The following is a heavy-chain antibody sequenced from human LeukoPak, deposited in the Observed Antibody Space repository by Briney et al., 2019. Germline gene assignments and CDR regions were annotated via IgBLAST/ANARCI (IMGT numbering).Heavy chain of an antibody. D-gene: IGHD4/OR15-4a*01. CDR1: GYSFSSYW. CDR3: ARRGAGHDAFDI. J-gene: IGHJ3*02. V-gene: IGHV5-51*01. Sequence: GESLKISCKGSGYSFSSYWIAWVRQMPGKGLEWMGIMYREDSDTRYSPSFQGQVTISADRSISTAYLQWSSLRASDTAIYYCARRGAGHDAFDIWGQGTMVTVSS. CDR2: MYREDSDT.